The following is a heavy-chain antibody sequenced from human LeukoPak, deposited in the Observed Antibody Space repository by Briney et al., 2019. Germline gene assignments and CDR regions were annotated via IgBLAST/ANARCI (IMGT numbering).Heavy chain of an antibody. Sequence: GGSLRLLHVSSGFIFHDFCMNWVRQVPRKGLEWVAFNSSRGTSTFYADPVKGRFTISRDTAKKSLDLQMTSLRADDTAAYYCVRGTDCSATTCYPLSAFDYWGQGTLVTVSS. CDR3: VRGTDCSATTCYPLSAFDY. CDR2: NSSRGTST. J-gene: IGHJ4*02. V-gene: IGHV3-21*04. CDR1: GFIFHDFC. D-gene: IGHD2-8*02.